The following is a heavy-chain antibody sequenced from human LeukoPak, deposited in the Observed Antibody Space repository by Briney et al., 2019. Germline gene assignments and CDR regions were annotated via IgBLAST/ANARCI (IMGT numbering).Heavy chain of an antibody. D-gene: IGHD5-12*01. CDR1: GYTISSGYY. J-gene: IGHJ4*02. CDR3: ARDLSSGSLDY. CDR2: IYHSGST. V-gene: IGHV4-38-2*02. Sequence: PSETLSLTCAVSGYTISSGYYWAWIRRPPGKGLEWIGSIYHSGSTYYNPSLKSRVTISVDTSKNQFSLKLSSVTAADTAVYYCARDLSSGSLDYWGQGTLVTVSS.